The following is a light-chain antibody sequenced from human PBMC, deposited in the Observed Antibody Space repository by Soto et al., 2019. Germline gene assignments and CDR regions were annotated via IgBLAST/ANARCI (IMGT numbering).Light chain of an antibody. CDR2: ADN. CDR1: NSNIGTNT. CDR3: TARDHSRAGRG. V-gene: IGLV1-44*01. J-gene: IGLJ3*02. Sequence: QSVLTQPPSASETPGQRVAISCSGSNSNIGTNTVNWYQQLPGTAPKLLIYADNQRPSGIPDRFSGSKSGTSASLAISGLQSGAEPRDGRTARDHSRAGRGFGGGTRLTV.